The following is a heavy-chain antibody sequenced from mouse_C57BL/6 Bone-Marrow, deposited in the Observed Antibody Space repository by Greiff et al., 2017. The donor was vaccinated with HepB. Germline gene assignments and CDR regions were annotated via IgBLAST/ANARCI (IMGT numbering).Heavy chain of an antibody. J-gene: IGHJ2*01. CDR3: ARSPFYGNYVGYYFDY. D-gene: IGHD2-10*01. CDR2: ISYSGST. CDR1: GYSITSDY. Sequence: EVKLVESGPGLAKPSQTLSLTCSVTGYSITSDYWNWIRKFPGNKLEYMGYISYSGSTYYNPSLKSRISITRDTSKNQYYLQLNSVTTEDTATYYCARSPFYGNYVGYYFDYWGQGTTLTVSS. V-gene: IGHV3-8*01.